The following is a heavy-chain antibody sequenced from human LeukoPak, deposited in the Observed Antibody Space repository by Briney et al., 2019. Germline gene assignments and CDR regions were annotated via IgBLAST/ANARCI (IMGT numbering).Heavy chain of an antibody. V-gene: IGHV3-11*06. CDR1: GFTFSDYY. Sequence: PGGSLRLSCAASGFTFSDYYMSWIRQAPGRGLEWLSYLTRTSSATWYADSVKGRFTIFRDNAKSSLYLQMNSLRVEDTAVYYCATGGSEYRSDWFDSWGQGTLVNVAS. J-gene: IGHJ5*01. D-gene: IGHD5-18*01. CDR2: LTRTSSAT. CDR3: ATGGSEYRSDWFDS.